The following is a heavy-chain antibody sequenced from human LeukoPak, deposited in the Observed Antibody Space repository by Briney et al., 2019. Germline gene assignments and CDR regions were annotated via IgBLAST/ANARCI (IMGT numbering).Heavy chain of an antibody. D-gene: IGHD5-12*01. CDR1: GYTFSDFY. J-gene: IGHJ5*02. V-gene: IGHV1-2*02. CDR3: ARAGYSGQPA. Sequence: ASVKVSCKASGYTFSDFYMHWVRQAPGQVLVWMVWINPKNGGTNYAQKFQDRVIMTRDTSINTAYMELKRLRSDDTAVYYCARAGYSGQPAWGQGTLVTASS. CDR2: INPKNGGT.